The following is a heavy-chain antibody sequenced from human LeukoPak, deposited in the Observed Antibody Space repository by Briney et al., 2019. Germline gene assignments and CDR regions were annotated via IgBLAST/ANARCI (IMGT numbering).Heavy chain of an antibody. CDR1: GGSITSYY. V-gene: IGHV4-59*08. J-gene: IGHJ4*02. CDR2: IHYSGST. CDR3: ASTEWNYAR. D-gene: IGHD1-7*01. Sequence: PSETLSLTCTVSGGSITSYYWSWMRQPPGKGQEWIGYIHYSGSTNYNPSLKSRVTISLDTSRTQFSLKMTSVTAADTAVYYCASTEWNYARWGQGTLVTVSS.